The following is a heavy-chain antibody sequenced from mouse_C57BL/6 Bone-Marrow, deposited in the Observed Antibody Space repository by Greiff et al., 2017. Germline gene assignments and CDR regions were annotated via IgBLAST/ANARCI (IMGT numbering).Heavy chain of an antibody. V-gene: IGHV1-61*01. Sequence: QVQLQQPGAELVRPGSSVKLSCKASGYTFTSYWMDWVKQRPGQGLEWIGNIYPSDSDTHYNQTFKDKATLTVDKSSSTAYMQLSSLTSEDSEVYYCARCPSTVVDYFDYWGQGTTVTVSS. CDR1: GYTFTSYW. J-gene: IGHJ2*01. CDR2: IYPSDSDT. D-gene: IGHD1-1*01. CDR3: ARCPSTVVDYFDY.